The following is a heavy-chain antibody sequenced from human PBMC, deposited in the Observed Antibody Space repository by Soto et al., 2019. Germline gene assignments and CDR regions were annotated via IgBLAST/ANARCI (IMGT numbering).Heavy chain of an antibody. CDR2: ISYDGSNK. Sequence: PGGSLRHSCAASGFTFSSYAMHWVRQAPGKGLEWVAVISYDGSNKYYADSVKGRFTISRDNSKNTLYLQMNSLRAEDTAVYYCGTRLDYWGQGTLVTVSS. V-gene: IGHV3-30-3*01. CDR3: GTRLDY. CDR1: GFTFSSYA. J-gene: IGHJ4*02.